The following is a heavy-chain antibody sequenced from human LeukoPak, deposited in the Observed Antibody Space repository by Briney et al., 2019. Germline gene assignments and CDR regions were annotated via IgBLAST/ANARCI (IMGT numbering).Heavy chain of an antibody. Sequence: GGSLRLSCAASGFTFSSYAMHWVRQAPGKGLEWVAVISHDGSNKYYADSVKGRFTISRDDSKNTLYLQMNSLRAEDTAVYYCARDRPLMYSSSSTHDAFDIWGQGTMVTVSS. CDR2: ISHDGSNK. CDR3: ARDRPLMYSSSSTHDAFDI. D-gene: IGHD6-6*01. V-gene: IGHV3-30-3*01. CDR1: GFTFSSYA. J-gene: IGHJ3*02.